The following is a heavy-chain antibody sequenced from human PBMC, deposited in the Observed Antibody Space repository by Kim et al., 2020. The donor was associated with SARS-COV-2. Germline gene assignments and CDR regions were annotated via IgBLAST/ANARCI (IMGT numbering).Heavy chain of an antibody. V-gene: IGHV4-39*01. CDR2: IYYTGST. Sequence: SETLSLTCTVSGGSISSTSYYWGWIRQPPGKGLEWIGSIYYTGSTYYNPSLKSRVTISVDTSKNQFSLKLSSVTAADTAVYYCARTDYDYVWGTYREYWYFDLWGRGTLVIVSS. CDR3: ARTDYDYVWGTYREYWYFDL. CDR1: GGSISSTSYY. D-gene: IGHD3-16*02. J-gene: IGHJ2*01.